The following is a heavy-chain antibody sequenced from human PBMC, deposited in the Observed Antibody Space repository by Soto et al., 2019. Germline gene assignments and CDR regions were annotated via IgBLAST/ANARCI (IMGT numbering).Heavy chain of an antibody. J-gene: IGHJ6*02. V-gene: IGHV6-1*01. CDR3: ARDLSGSSNYYYYGMDV. CDR2: TYYRSKWYN. CDR1: GDSVSSNRAA. D-gene: IGHD5-18*01. Sequence: PSQTLSLTCAISGDSVSSNRAAWNCIRQSPSRGLEWLGRTYYRSKWYNDYAVSVKSRRPVTPDPSKNQFSLQLNSVTPEDTAVYFCARDLSGSSNYYYYGMDVWGQGTTVTVSS.